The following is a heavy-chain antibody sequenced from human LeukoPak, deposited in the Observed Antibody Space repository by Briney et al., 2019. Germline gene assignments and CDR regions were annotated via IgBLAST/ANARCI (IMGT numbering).Heavy chain of an antibody. Sequence: GESLKISCKGSGYSFSNYWIVWVRQMPGKGLEWMGTIYPGDSDTRNSPSFQGQVTLSVDKSISTAYLQWSSLKASDTAMYFCARRGYCSGGSCFSHGFDMWGQGTMVTVSS. CDR2: IYPGDSDT. J-gene: IGHJ3*02. CDR1: GYSFSNYW. D-gene: IGHD2-15*01. CDR3: ARRGYCSGGSCFSHGFDM. V-gene: IGHV5-51*01.